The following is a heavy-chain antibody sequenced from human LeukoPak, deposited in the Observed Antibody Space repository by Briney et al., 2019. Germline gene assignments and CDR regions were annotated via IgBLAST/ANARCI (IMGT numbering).Heavy chain of an antibody. CDR2: IYYSGST. V-gene: IGHV4-39*07. CDR3: ARDHKDWFDP. Sequence: SETLSLTCTVSGGSISSSTYYWGWIRQPPGKGLEWIGSIYYSGSTYYNPSLKSRVTISVDTSKNQFSLKLSSVTAADTAVYYWARDHKDWFDPWGRGTLVTVSS. J-gene: IGHJ5*02. CDR1: GGSISSSTYY.